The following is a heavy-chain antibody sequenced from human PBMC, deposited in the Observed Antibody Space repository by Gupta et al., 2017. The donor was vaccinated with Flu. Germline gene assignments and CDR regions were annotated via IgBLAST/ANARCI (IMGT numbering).Heavy chain of an antibody. Sequence: VQLVESGGGLVQPGGSLRLSCAASGLTLNSYDMSWVRQAPGRGLEWVSFISSSGVTYYGDPVRGRFTISRDNAKNSLYLQMSGLRDEDTAVYYCATGHGAKWGQGTLGTGSS. D-gene: IGHD3-16*01. CDR1: GLTLNSYD. CDR2: ISSSGVT. J-gene: IGHJ4*02. V-gene: IGHV3-48*03. CDR3: ATGHGAK.